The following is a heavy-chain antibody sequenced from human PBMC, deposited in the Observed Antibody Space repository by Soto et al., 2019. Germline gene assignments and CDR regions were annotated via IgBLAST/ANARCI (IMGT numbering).Heavy chain of an antibody. CDR2: INPSGGST. CDR1: GYTFTSYY. J-gene: IGHJ6*02. D-gene: IGHD6-19*01. Sequence: QVQLVQSGAEVKKPGASVKVSCKASGYTFTSYYMHWVRQAPGQGLEWMGIINPSGGSTSYAQKFQGRVTMTRDTSTRTVYMELSSLRSEDTAVYYCARDRSYSSGWAAPGVMDVWGQGTTVTVSS. CDR3: ARDRSYSSGWAAPGVMDV. V-gene: IGHV1-46*01.